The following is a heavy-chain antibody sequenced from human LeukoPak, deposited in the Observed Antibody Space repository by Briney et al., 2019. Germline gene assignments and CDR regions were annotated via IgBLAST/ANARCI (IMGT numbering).Heavy chain of an antibody. Sequence: GGSLRLSCTASGFTLSTFWMSWVRQAPGKGLEWVANIKQDGSEKYYVDSVRGRFTISRDNAKNSLYLQMNSLRVEDTAVYYCARGGIGDYGDYKYWGQGTLVTVSS. V-gene: IGHV3-7*01. CDR3: ARGGIGDYGDYKY. CDR1: GFTLSTFW. J-gene: IGHJ4*02. CDR2: IKQDGSEK. D-gene: IGHD4-17*01.